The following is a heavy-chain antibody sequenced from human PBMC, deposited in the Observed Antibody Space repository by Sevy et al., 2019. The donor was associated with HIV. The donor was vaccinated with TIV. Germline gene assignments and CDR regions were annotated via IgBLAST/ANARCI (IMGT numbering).Heavy chain of an antibody. CDR3: AREGCTQPHDY. Sequence: GGSLRLSCAASGFTFSIYTMSWVRQAPGKALEWVSTFCFGGSKIYYADSVKGRFTISRDNSRNTVYLQMNSLRADDTAVYYCAREGCTQPHDYWGQGTLVTVSS. CDR2: FCFGGSKI. J-gene: IGHJ4*02. CDR1: GFTFSIYT. V-gene: IGHV3-23*01. D-gene: IGHD2-8*01.